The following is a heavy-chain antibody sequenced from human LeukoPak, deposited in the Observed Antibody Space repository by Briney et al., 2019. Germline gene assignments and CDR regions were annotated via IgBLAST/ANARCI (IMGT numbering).Heavy chain of an antibody. CDR2: ISYDGSNK. CDR3: ARDKGDYYDSSGYTYDY. Sequence: TGGSLRLSCAASGFTFSSYAMSWVRQAPGEGLEWVAVISYDGSNKYYADSVKGRFTISRDNSKNTLYLQMNSLRAEDTAVYYCARDKGDYYDSSGYTYDYWGQGTLVTVSS. V-gene: IGHV3-30-3*01. D-gene: IGHD3-22*01. CDR1: GFTFSSYA. J-gene: IGHJ4*02.